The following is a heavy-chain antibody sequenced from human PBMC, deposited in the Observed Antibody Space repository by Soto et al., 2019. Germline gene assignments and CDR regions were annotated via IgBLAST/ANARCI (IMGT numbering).Heavy chain of an antibody. Sequence: EVQLVESGGGLVQPGRSLRLSCAASGFTFDDYAMHWVRQAPGKGLEWVSGISWNSGSIGYADAVKGRFTISRDNAKNSLYLQMNSLRAEDTALYYCAKGTPAYNWNCHHCWYFDHWGRGTLVTVSS. V-gene: IGHV3-9*01. J-gene: IGHJ2*01. CDR2: ISWNSGSI. CDR1: GFTFDDYA. CDR3: AKGTPAYNWNCHHCWYFDH. D-gene: IGHD1-7*01.